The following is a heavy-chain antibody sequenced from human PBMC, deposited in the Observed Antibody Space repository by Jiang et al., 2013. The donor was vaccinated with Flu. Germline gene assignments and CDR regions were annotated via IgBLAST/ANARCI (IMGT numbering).Heavy chain of an antibody. J-gene: IGHJ3*01. Sequence: VKVSCKVSGYTLTELSMHWVRQAPGKGLEWMGGFDPEDGETIYTQKFQGRVTMTEDTSTDTAYMELSSLRSEDTAVYYCATPDRTYGPWDAFDSLGPRDNRSPS. CDR2: FDPEDGET. CDR3: ATPDRTYGPWDAFDS. V-gene: IGHV1-24*01. D-gene: IGHD4-17*01. CDR1: GYTLTELS.